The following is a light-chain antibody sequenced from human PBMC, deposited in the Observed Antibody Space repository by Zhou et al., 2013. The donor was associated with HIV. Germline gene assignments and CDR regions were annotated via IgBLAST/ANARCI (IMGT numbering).Light chain of an antibody. Sequence: EIVLTQSPGTLSLSPGERATLSCRASQTVTSNYLAWYRQTPGQVPRLLIYGASSRATGIPDRFSGSGSGRDFTLIISRLEPEDFAVYYCQQYGSSPNTFGGGTKVEIK. J-gene: IGKJ4*01. CDR2: GAS. CDR1: QTVTSNY. CDR3: QQYGSSPNT. V-gene: IGKV3-20*01.